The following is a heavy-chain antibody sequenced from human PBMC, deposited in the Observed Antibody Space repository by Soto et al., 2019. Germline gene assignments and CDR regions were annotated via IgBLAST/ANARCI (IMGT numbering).Heavy chain of an antibody. Sequence: GESLKISCKGSGFTFTSYWIAWVRQMPGKVLEWMGIIYPGDSDSSYSPSFQGQVTISADKSINTAYLHWSSLKASDTAIYYCAKHEGYCSTTTCSNFDCWGQRTLVTVSS. D-gene: IGHD2-2*01. CDR3: AKHEGYCSTTTCSNFDC. J-gene: IGHJ4*02. CDR2: IYPGDSDS. CDR1: GFTFTSYW. V-gene: IGHV5-51*01.